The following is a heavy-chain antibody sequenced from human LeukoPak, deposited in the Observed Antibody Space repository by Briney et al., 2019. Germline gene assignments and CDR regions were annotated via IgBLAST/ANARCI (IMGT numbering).Heavy chain of an antibody. D-gene: IGHD1-26*01. Sequence: ASVKVSCKASGFTFTSSAVQWVRQARGQRLEWIGWIVVGSGNTNYVQKFQERVTITRDMSTSTAYMELSSLRSEDTAVYYCAAAHSGSYLPFDYWGQGTLVTVSS. V-gene: IGHV1-58*01. CDR3: AAAHSGSYLPFDY. J-gene: IGHJ4*02. CDR2: IVVGSGNT. CDR1: GFTFTSSA.